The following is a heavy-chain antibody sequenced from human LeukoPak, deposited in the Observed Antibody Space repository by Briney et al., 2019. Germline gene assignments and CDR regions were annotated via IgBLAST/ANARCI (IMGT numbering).Heavy chain of an antibody. CDR1: GFTFSSYW. CDR2: IKQDGSEK. V-gene: IGHV3-7*01. D-gene: IGHD1-7*01. Sequence: GGSLRLSCAASGFTFSSYWMSWVRRAPGKGLEWVANIKQDGSEKYYVDSVKGRFTISRDNAKNSLYLQMNSLRAEDTAVYYCAKDERNWNYNLASQTYDWGQGTLVTVSS. J-gene: IGHJ4*02. CDR3: AKDERNWNYNLASQTYD.